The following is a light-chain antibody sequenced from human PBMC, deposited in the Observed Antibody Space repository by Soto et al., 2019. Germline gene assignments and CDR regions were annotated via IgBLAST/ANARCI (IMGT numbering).Light chain of an antibody. CDR2: QVS. CDR3: VQFAHFPRT. CDR1: QSLVHSDGNTY. J-gene: IGKJ1*01. V-gene: IGKV2-24*01. Sequence: DVVLTQTPLSSPATLGQPASISCRSSQSLVHSDGNTYLSWLQQRPGQPPRLLIYQVSNRFSGVPDRCSGSGAGTDFTLKISRVEAEDVGVYHCVQFAHFPRTFGQGTKVDIK.